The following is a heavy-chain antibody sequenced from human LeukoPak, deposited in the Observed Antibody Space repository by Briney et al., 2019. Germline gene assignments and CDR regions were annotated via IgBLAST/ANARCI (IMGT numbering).Heavy chain of an antibody. J-gene: IGHJ4*02. Sequence: PGGSLRLSCAASDFTVSNNYMNWDRQAPGKGLEWVSSISSSSSYIYYADSVKGRFTISRDNAKNSLYLQMNSLRAEDTAVYYCAREGGKMATAYFDYWGQGTLVTVSS. CDR3: AREGGKMATAYFDY. D-gene: IGHD5-24*01. CDR1: DFTVSNNY. CDR2: ISSSSSYI. V-gene: IGHV3-21*01.